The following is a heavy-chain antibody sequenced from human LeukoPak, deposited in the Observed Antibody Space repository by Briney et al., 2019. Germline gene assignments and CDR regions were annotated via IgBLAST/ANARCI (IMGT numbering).Heavy chain of an antibody. V-gene: IGHV1-69*13. CDR2: ILPIFGTA. Sequence: ASVNVSCKASGGTFSSYAISWVRQAPGQGLEWMGGILPIFGTANYAQKFQGRVTITADESTSTAYMELSSLRSEDTAVYYCARSLIPDYYYGMDVWGQGTTVTVSS. CDR1: GGTFSSYA. D-gene: IGHD3-9*01. J-gene: IGHJ6*02. CDR3: ARSLIPDYYYGMDV.